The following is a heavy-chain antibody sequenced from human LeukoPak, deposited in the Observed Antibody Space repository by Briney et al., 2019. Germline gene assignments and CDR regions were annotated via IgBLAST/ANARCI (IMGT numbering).Heavy chain of an antibody. V-gene: IGHV4-59*01. CDR3: ARGGLENGYHSNDGFDI. D-gene: IGHD3-22*01. J-gene: IGHJ3*02. Sequence: SETLSLTCTVSGGSISDYYWSWIRQPPGKGLEWIGYIYYSGSTKYNPYLKSRVTMSVDTSRNQFSLKLSSVTAADTAVYYCARGGLENGYHSNDGFDIGGQGTMVTVSS. CDR2: IYYSGST. CDR1: GGSISDYY.